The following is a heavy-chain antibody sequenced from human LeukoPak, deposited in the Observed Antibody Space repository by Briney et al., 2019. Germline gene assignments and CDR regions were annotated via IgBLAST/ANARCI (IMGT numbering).Heavy chain of an antibody. V-gene: IGHV1-2*02. CDR2: INPNSGDT. J-gene: IGHJ4*02. D-gene: IGHD3-22*01. CDR3: ARGTYDSSGYYYPDLDY. Sequence: ASVKVSCKASGYTFTGYYIHWVRQAPGQGLEWMGWINPNSGDTKCAQKFRGRVTMSRDTSINTAYMELSRLRSDDTAVYYCARGTYDSSGYYYPDLDYWGQGTLVTVSS. CDR1: GYTFTGYY.